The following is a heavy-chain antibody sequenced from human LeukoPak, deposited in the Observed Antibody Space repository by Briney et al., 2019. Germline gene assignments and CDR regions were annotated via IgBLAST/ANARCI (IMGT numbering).Heavy chain of an antibody. CDR2: IYYSGST. V-gene: IGHV4-59*12. Sequence: SETLSLTCTVSGGSISSYYWSWMRQPPGKGLEWIGYIYYSGSTNYNPSLKSRVTISVDTSKNQFSLKLSSVAAADTAVYYCAREFMITFGGVIAIDYWGQGTLVTVSS. D-gene: IGHD3-16*02. CDR3: AREFMITFGGVIAIDY. CDR1: GGSISSYY. J-gene: IGHJ4*02.